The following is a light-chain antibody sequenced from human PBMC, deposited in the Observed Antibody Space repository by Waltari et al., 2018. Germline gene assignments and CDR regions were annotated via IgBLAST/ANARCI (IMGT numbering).Light chain of an antibody. CDR2: KVS. Sequence: DAVMTQSTLSLPVTLGQQASIFCRSTQRLVHSDGNTYWNWYQQRPGQSPRRLIYKVSDRDSGVPDRFSGSGSGTDFTLKISRVEAEDVGVYYCMQCTHLPRTFGQGTRVEIK. J-gene: IGKJ1*01. CDR1: QRLVHSDGNTY. CDR3: MQCTHLPRT. V-gene: IGKV2-30*02.